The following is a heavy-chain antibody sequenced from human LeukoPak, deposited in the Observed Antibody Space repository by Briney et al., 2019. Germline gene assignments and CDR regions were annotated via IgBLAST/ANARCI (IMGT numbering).Heavy chain of an antibody. V-gene: IGHV4-39*07. CDR2: INHGGST. D-gene: IGHD2-8*02. CDR3: ARSQLWPTGTFDL. CDR1: GASISRSDYF. Sequence: KPSETLSLTCTVSGASISRSDYFWGWIRQPPGKGLEWIGEINHGGSTNYNPSFKSRVTISVDTSKNQFSLKLTSVTAADTAVYFCARSQLWPTGTFDLWGQGTMVTVSS. J-gene: IGHJ3*01.